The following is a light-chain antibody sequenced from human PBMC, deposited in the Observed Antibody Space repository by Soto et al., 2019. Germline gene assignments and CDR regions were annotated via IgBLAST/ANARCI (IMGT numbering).Light chain of an antibody. V-gene: IGKV3-20*01. J-gene: IGKJ1*01. CDR3: QQYGSSPRT. CDR2: GAS. CDR1: QSVGGTY. Sequence: EIVLTQSPGTLSLSPGDIATLSCRASQSVGGTYVAWYQQRPAQAPRLLIYGASTRASGIPDRFSGSASGTDFTLTISSREPEDFAVYFCQQYGSSPRTFGQGTKVEIQ.